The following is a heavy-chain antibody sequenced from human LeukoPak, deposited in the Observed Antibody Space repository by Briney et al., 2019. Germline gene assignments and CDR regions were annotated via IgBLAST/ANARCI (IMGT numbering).Heavy chain of an antibody. J-gene: IGHJ4*02. CDR1: GFTFSNYA. CDR2: ISYDGNN. CDR3: ARDRFDWGSSWPGFYFDY. V-gene: IGHV3-30*04. Sequence: GGSLRLSCAASGFTFSNYAIHWVRQAPGKGLEWVAVISYDGNNYYADSVKGRFTISRDNSKNTLYLQMNSLRAEDTAVYYCARDRFDWGSSWPGFYFDYWGQGTLVTVSS. D-gene: IGHD6-13*01.